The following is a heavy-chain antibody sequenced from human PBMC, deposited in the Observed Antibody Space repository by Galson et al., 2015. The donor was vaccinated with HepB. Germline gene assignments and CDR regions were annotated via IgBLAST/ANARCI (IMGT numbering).Heavy chain of an antibody. CDR1: GDSVSSISAA. V-gene: IGHV6-1*01. CDR2: TYYRSKWYN. J-gene: IGHJ4*02. Sequence: CAISGDSVSSISAAWNWIRQSPSRGLEWLGRTYYRSKWYNDYAVSVKSRITINPDTSKNQFSLKLSSVTAADTAVYYCARDQTTVTTNYFDSWGQGTLVTVSS. CDR3: ARDQTTVTTNYFDS. D-gene: IGHD4-17*01.